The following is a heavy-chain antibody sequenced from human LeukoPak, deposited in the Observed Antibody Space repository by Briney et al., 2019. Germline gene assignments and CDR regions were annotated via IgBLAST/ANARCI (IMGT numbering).Heavy chain of an antibody. D-gene: IGHD4-23*01. Sequence: SETLSLTCTGSGGSISSYYWSWIRQPPGKGLEWIGYIYYSGSTNYNPSLKSRVTISVDTSKNQFSLKLSSVTAADTAVYYCARDYGGKFDYWGQGTLVTVSS. CDR2: IYYSGST. V-gene: IGHV4-59*01. CDR1: GGSISSYY. J-gene: IGHJ4*02. CDR3: ARDYGGKFDY.